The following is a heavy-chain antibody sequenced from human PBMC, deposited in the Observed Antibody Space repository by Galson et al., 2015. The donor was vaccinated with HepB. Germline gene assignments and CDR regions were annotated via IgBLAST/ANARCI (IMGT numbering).Heavy chain of an antibody. J-gene: IGHJ4*02. D-gene: IGHD4-17*01. CDR1: GFTFSSYS. Sequence: SLRLSCAASGFTFSSYSMNWVRQAPGKGLEWVSSISSSSSYIYYADSVKGRFTISRDNAKNSLYLQMNSLRAEDTAVYYCVTPLEDYGDYGDYFDYWGQGTLVTVSS. CDR3: VTPLEDYGDYGDYFDY. CDR2: ISSSSSYI. V-gene: IGHV3-21*01.